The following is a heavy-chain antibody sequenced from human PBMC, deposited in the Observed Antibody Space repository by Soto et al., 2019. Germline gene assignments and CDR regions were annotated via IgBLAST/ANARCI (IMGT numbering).Heavy chain of an antibody. Sequence: QVQLVESGGGVVQPGRSLRLSCAASGFTFSNYGMHWVRQAPGKGLEWVALISSDGSNKYYADSVKGRFTIPRDNSKNTLYLQMNSLRAEDTAGYYCAKDGYTYGSAYFWGQGTLVPVSS. V-gene: IGHV3-30*18. CDR1: GFTFSNYG. CDR3: AKDGYTYGSAYF. CDR2: ISSDGSNK. D-gene: IGHD5-18*01. J-gene: IGHJ4*02.